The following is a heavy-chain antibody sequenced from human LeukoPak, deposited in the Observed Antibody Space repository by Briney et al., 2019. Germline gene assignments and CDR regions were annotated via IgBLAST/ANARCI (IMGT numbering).Heavy chain of an antibody. V-gene: IGHV3-30*04. CDR1: GFTFSRHP. CDR3: AREGTSSGNCGNFDN. D-gene: IGHD6-19*01. CDR2: ISDDGKSE. J-gene: IGHJ4*02. Sequence: PGGSLRLSCGASGFTFSRHPMHWVCQAPGKGLEWVAGISDDGKSEHYAESVKGRFTISRDNSKNTLYLQMNSLKTEDTAVYYCAREGTSSGNCGNFDNWGQGTLVTVSS.